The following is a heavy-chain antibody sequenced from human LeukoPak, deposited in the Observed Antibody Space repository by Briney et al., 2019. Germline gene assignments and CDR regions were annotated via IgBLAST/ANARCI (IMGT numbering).Heavy chain of an antibody. D-gene: IGHD1-1*01. CDR3: AREGVQNDAFDI. CDR2: INPNSGGT. Sequence: GASVKVSCKASGGTFSSYAISWVRQAPGQGLEWMGRINPNSGGTNYAQKFQGRVTMTRDTSISTAYMELSRLRSDDTAVYYCAREGVQNDAFDIWGQGTMVTVSS. J-gene: IGHJ3*02. V-gene: IGHV1-2*06. CDR1: GGTFSSYA.